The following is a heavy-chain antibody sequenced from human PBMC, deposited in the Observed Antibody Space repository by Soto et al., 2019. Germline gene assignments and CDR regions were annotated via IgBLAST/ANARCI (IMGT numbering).Heavy chain of an antibody. V-gene: IGHV3-30*18. D-gene: IGHD2-15*01. CDR3: AKGVVVAALSGMDV. Sequence: QVQLVESGGGVVQPGRSLRLSCAASGFTFSSYGMHWVRQAPGKGLEWVAVISYDGSNKYYADSVKGRFTISRDNSKNTLYLQMNSLRAEDTAVYYCAKGVVVAALSGMDVGGQGTTVTVSS. J-gene: IGHJ6*02. CDR1: GFTFSSYG. CDR2: ISYDGSNK.